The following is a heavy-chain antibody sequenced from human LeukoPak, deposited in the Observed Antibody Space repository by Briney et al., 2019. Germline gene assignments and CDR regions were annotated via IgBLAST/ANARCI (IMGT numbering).Heavy chain of an antibody. CDR3: AKDSAYYYDSSGYYYLATYYYYYGMDV. CDR2: ISGSGGST. V-gene: IGHV3-23*01. CDR1: GLVFTTAW. J-gene: IGHJ6*02. Sequence: PGESLRLSCAASGLVFTTAWMIWVRQAPGKGLEWVSAISGSGGSTYYADSVKGRFTISRDNSKNTLYLQMNSLRAEDTAVYYCAKDSAYYYDSSGYYYLATYYYYYGMDVWGQGTTVTVSS. D-gene: IGHD3-22*01.